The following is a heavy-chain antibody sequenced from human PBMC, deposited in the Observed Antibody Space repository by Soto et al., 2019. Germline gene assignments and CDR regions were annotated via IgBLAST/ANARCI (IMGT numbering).Heavy chain of an antibody. V-gene: IGHV1-3*01. CDR3: ARVYSGYDRAFDY. D-gene: IGHD5-12*01. CDR1: GYTFTSYA. J-gene: IGHJ4*02. CDR2: INAGNGNT. Sequence: QVQLVQSGAEVKKPGASVKVSCQASGYTFTSYAMHWVRQAPGQRLEWMGWINAGNGNTKYSQKFQGRVTITRDTSASTAYMELSSLRSEDTAVYYCARVYSGYDRAFDYWGQGTLVTVSS.